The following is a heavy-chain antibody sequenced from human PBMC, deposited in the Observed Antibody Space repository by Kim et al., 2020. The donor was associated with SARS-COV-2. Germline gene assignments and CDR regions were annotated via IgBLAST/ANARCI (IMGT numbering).Heavy chain of an antibody. V-gene: IGHV3-23*01. Sequence: GGSLRLSCAASGFIFSNYAMSWVRQAPGKGLEWVSVISGGGGNTFYADSVKGRFTISRDNSKNTLYLQLNSLRAEDTAVYYCAKPPRGTEVYWGQGALVTVSS. J-gene: IGHJ4*02. CDR3: AKPPRGTEVY. D-gene: IGHD3-16*01. CDR1: GFIFSNYA. CDR2: ISGGGGNT.